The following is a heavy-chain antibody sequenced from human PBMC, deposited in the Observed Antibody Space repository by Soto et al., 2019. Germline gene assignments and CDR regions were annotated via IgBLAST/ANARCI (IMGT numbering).Heavy chain of an antibody. CDR3: ARVLSSGWAGADY. Sequence: GESRKISCKGSIYTFSGYWIAWVRQMPGKGLEWMGIIYPSDSDTRYSPSFQGQVTMSVDKSTNTASLQWSSLKPSDTATYYCARVLSSGWAGADYWGQRTLVTVSS. CDR2: IYPSDSDT. J-gene: IGHJ4*02. V-gene: IGHV5-51*01. CDR1: IYTFSGYW. D-gene: IGHD6-19*01.